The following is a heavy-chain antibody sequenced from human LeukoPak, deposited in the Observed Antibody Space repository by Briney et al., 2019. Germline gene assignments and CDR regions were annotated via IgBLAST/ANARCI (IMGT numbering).Heavy chain of an antibody. J-gene: IGHJ4*02. V-gene: IGHV1-2*02. Sequence: ASVKVSCKASGYTFTGSYMHWVRQAPGQGLEWMGWTNPNSGDTNYAQKFQGRVTMTRDTSISTAYMELSRLGSDDTAVYYCARGVPPSYSSAWYVNYWGQGALVTVSS. CDR1: GYTFTGSY. CDR3: ARGVPPSYSSAWYVNY. CDR2: TNPNSGDT. D-gene: IGHD6-19*01.